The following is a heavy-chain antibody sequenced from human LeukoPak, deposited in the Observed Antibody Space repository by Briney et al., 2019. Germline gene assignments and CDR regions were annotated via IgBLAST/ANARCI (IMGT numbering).Heavy chain of an antibody. Sequence: SVKVSCKASGYTFTGYYMHWVRQAPGQVLEWMGRIIPILGIANYAQKFQGRVTITADKSTSTAYMELSSLRSEDTAVYYCARDYYDSSGDPWGQGTLVTVSS. D-gene: IGHD3-22*01. CDR3: ARDYYDSSGDP. CDR2: IIPILGIA. J-gene: IGHJ4*02. CDR1: GYTFTGYY. V-gene: IGHV1-69*04.